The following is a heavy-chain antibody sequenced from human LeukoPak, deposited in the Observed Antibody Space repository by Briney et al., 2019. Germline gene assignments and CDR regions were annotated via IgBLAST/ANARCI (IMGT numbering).Heavy chain of an antibody. CDR1: GGSISSGTYY. Sequence: SETLSLTCTVSGGSISSGTYYWSWIRQPAGKGLEWIGRIYAGGSTNYNPSLKRRVTMSLDPSKNQCSLKLSSVTAADTAVYYCARSRFLEYASDIWGQGTMVTVSS. CDR3: ARSRFLEYASDI. CDR2: IYAGGST. V-gene: IGHV4-61*02. J-gene: IGHJ3*02. D-gene: IGHD3-3*01.